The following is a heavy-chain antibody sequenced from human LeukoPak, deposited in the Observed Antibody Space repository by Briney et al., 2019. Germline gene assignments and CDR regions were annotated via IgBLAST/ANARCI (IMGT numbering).Heavy chain of an antibody. CDR1: GDSITGYY. J-gene: IGHJ6*03. Sequence: SETLSLTCSVSGDSITGYYWGWIRQPPGKGLEWIASISCSGSTYYYYNPSLKSRVTISVDTSTIQFSLRLSSVTAADTAVYYCARDPGYYYYMDVWGKGTTVTVSS. CDR2: ISCSGST. CDR3: ARDPGYYYYMDV. V-gene: IGHV4-39*07.